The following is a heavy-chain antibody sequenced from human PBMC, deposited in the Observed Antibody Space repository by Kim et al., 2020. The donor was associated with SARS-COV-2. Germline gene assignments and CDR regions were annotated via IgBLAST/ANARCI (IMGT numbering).Heavy chain of an antibody. V-gene: IGHV3-11*05. CDR2: ISSSSSYT. D-gene: IGHD3-16*02. CDR3: ARVGYDYVWGSYRDSYYYYGMDV. CDR1: GFTFSDYY. J-gene: IGHJ6*02. Sequence: GGSLRLSCAASGFTFSDYYMSWIRQAPGKGLEWVSYISSSSSYTNYADSVKGRFTISRDNAKNSLYLQMNSLRAEDTAVYYCARVGYDYVWGSYRDSYYYYGMDVWGQGTTVTVSS.